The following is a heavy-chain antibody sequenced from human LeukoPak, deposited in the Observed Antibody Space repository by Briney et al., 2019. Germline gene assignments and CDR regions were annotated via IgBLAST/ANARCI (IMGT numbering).Heavy chain of an antibody. Sequence: SETLSLTCTVSGGSISSYYWSWIRQPPGKGLEWIGYIYYSGSTNYNPSLKSRVTISVDTSKNQFSLKMSSVTAADTAVYYCARTGYSSSYYKFRFDYWGQGTLVTVSS. CDR3: ARTGYSSSYYKFRFDY. D-gene: IGHD6-13*01. V-gene: IGHV4-59*12. J-gene: IGHJ4*02. CDR1: GGSISSYY. CDR2: IYYSGST.